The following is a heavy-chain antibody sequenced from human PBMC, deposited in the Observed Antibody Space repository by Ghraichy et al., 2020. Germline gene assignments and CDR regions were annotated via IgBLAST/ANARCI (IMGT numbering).Heavy chain of an antibody. D-gene: IGHD3-16*01. V-gene: IGHV4-59*11. J-gene: IGHJ6*02. Sequence: GSLRLSCTVSGDSITSHFWSWIRQPPGKGLEWIGYFYHTGSRNYNPSLKGRVTMSVDTSKNQFSLKLRSVTAADTAVYYCARDMRLGDNDYYNGMDVWGQGTTVSVSS. CDR3: ARDMRLGDNDYYNGMDV. CDR2: FYHTGSR. CDR1: GDSITSHF.